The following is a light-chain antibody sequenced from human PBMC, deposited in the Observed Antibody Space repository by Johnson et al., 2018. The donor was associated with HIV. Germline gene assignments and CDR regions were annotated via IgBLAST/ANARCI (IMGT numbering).Light chain of an antibody. CDR2: ENN. CDR3: GTWDGSRSAGAV. Sequence: QSVLTQSPSVSAAPGQKVTISCSGSSSNIGNNYVSWYQQLPGTAPKLLIYENNKRPSGIPDRFSGSKSGTSATLGITGLQTGDEGDYYCGTWDGSRSAGAVFGTGTKVTVL. CDR1: SSNIGNNY. J-gene: IGLJ1*01. V-gene: IGLV1-51*02.